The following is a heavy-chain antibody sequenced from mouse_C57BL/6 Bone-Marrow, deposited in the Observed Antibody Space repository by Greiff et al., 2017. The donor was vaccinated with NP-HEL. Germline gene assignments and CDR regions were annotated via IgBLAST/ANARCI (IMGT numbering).Heavy chain of an antibody. D-gene: IGHD1-1*01. J-gene: IGHJ3*01. CDR2: INPSNGGT. CDR3: VITTVVGRGFAY. Sequence: QVQLQQPGTELVKPGASVKLSCKASGYTFTSYWMPWVKQRPGQGLEWIGNINPSNGGTTYNEKFKSKATLTVDKSSSTAYMQLSSRTSEDASVYYCVITTVVGRGFAYWGQGTLVTVSA. V-gene: IGHV1-53*01. CDR1: GYTFTSYW.